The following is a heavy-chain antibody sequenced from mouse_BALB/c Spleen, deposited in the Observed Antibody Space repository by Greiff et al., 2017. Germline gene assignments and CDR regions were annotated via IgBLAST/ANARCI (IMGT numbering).Heavy chain of an antibody. CDR3: ATYRDSMDY. Sequence: LQQPGSELVRPGASVKLSCKASGYTFTSYWMHWVKQRPGQGLEWIGNIYPGSGSTNYDEKFKSKATLTVDTSSSTAYMQLSSLTSEDSAVYYCATYRDSMDYWGQGTSVTVSS. CDR2: IYPGSGST. V-gene: IGHV1S22*01. CDR1: GYTFTSYW. D-gene: IGHD2-10*01. J-gene: IGHJ4*01.